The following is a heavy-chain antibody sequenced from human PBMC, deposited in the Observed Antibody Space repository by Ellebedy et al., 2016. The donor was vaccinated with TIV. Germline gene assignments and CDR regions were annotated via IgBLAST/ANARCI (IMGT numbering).Heavy chain of an antibody. J-gene: IGHJ4*02. Sequence: PGGSLRLSCAASGFTFSGFTMNRVRQAPGKGLEWVSSISSSGTYIHNADSVKGRFIISRDNAKNSLYLQMNSLRVEDTAIYYCARPAAAYSSSWYDFDCWGQGTLVTVSS. CDR2: ISSSGTYI. D-gene: IGHD6-13*01. CDR3: ARPAAAYSSSWYDFDC. V-gene: IGHV3-21*01. CDR1: GFTFSGFT.